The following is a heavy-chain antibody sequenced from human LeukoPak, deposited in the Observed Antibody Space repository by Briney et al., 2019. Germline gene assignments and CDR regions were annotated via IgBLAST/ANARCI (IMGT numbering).Heavy chain of an antibody. J-gene: IGHJ3*02. V-gene: IGHV4-59*11. D-gene: IGHD4-17*01. CDR3: AKFTYGDYDAFDI. Sequence: SETLSLTCTVSGGSISSHFWSWIRQPPGKGLEWIAYIYYSGSTDYSGSTDYNPSLKSRVTISVDTSKNQFSLKLSSVTAADTAVYHCAKFTYGDYDAFDIWGQGTMVTVSS. CDR1: GGSISSHF. CDR2: IYYSGSTDYSGST.